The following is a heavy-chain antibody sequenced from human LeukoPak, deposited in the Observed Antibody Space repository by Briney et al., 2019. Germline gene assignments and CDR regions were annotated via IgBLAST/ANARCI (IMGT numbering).Heavy chain of an antibody. J-gene: IGHJ4*02. V-gene: IGHV3-48*01. CDR1: GFTFSSYS. CDR3: ASAIQGN. CDR2: ISSSSTI. Sequence: GGSLRLSCAASGFTFSSYSMNWVRQAPGKGLEWVSYISSSSTIYYADSVKGRFTISRDNAKNSLYLQMNSLRAEDTAVYYCASAIQGNWGQGTLVTVSS.